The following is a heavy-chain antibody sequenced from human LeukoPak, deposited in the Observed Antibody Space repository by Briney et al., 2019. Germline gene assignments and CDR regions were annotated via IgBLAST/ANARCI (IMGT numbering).Heavy chain of an antibody. CDR2: ISGSGGST. CDR1: GFTFSNYD. V-gene: IGHV3-23*01. CDR3: AKDHAIDY. Sequence: PGGSLRLSCAASGFTFSNYDLHWVRQPTGRGLEWVSGISGSGGSTYYADSVKGRFTISRDNSKNTLYLQMNSLRAEDTAVYYCAKDHAIDYWGQGTLVTVSS. J-gene: IGHJ4*02.